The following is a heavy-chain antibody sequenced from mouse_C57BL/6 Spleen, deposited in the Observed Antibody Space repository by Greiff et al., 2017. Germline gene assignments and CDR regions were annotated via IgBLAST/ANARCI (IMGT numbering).Heavy chain of an antibody. CDR3: ARGGLNGNYVAY. CDR1: GYAFSSYW. D-gene: IGHD2-1*01. J-gene: IGHJ3*01. V-gene: IGHV1-80*01. CDR2: IYPGDGDT. Sequence: QVQLQQSGAELVKPGASVKISCKASGYAFSSYWMNWVKQRPGKGLEWIGQIYPGDGDTNYNGKFKGKATLTADKSSSTAYMQLSSLTSEYSAVYFCARGGLNGNYVAYWGQGTLVTVSA.